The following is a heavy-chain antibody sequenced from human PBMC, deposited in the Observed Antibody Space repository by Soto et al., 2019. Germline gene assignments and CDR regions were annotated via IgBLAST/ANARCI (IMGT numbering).Heavy chain of an antibody. CDR1: GFTFSSYW. J-gene: IGHJ2*01. V-gene: IGHV3-7*01. CDR2: IKQDGSEK. Sequence: GGSLRLSCAASGFTFSSYWMSWVRQAPGKGLEWVANIKQDGSEKYYVDSVKGRFTISRDNAKNSLYLQMNSLRAEDTAVYYCARDHATWRGGSLLDLSNWYFDLWGRGTLVTVSS. CDR3: ARDHATWRGGSLLDLSNWYFDL. D-gene: IGHD2-15*01.